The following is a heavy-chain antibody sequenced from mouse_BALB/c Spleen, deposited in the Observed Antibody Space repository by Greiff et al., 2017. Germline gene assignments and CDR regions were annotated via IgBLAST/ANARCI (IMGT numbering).Heavy chain of an antibody. CDR1: GYTFTSYW. J-gene: IGHJ4*01. CDR3: TREVTHYYAMDY. D-gene: IGHD2-3*01. Sequence: QVQLKQPGAELVRPGASVKLSCKASGYTFTSYWINWVKQRPGQGLEWIGNIYPSDSYTNYNQKFKDKATLTVDKSSSTAYMQLSSPTSEDSAVYYCTREVTHYYAMDYWGQGTSVTVSS. V-gene: IGHV1-69*02. CDR2: IYPSDSYT.